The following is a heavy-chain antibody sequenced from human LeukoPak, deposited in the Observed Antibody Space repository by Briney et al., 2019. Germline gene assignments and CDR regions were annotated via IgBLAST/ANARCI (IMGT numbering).Heavy chain of an antibody. CDR2: IYSGGST. V-gene: IGHV3-53*01. CDR3: ARDYYDSSGYYRGDY. CDR1: GFTVSSNY. D-gene: IGHD3-22*01. J-gene: IGHJ4*02. Sequence: GGSLRLSCAASGFTVSSNYMSWVRQAPGKGLEWVSVIYSGGSTYYADSVKGRFTISRDNSKNTLYLQMNSLRAEDTAVYYCARDYYDSSGYYRGDYCGQGTLVTVSS.